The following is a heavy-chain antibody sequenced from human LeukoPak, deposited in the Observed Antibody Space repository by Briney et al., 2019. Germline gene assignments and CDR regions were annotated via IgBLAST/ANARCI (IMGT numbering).Heavy chain of an antibody. Sequence: PSETLSLSCTVSGGSISSYYWSWIRQPPGKGLEWIGRIYTSGSTNYNPSLKSRVTMSVDTSKNQFSLKLSSVTAADTAVYYCARGSRYFDPFDYWGQGTLVTVSS. CDR2: IYTSGST. CDR1: GGSISSYY. D-gene: IGHD3-9*01. V-gene: IGHV4-4*07. CDR3: ARGSRYFDPFDY. J-gene: IGHJ4*02.